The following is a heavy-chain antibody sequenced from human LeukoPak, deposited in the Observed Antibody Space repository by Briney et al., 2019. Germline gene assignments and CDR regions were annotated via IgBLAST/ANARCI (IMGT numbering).Heavy chain of an antibody. D-gene: IGHD3-10*01. Sequence: PSETLSLTCAVYGGSFSGYYWSWIRQPPGKGLEWIGEINHSGSTNYNPSLKSRVTISVDTSKNQSSLKLSSVTAADTAVYYCARCPRMTYYYGSGSYRAFDIWGQGTMVTVSS. V-gene: IGHV4-34*01. CDR1: GGSFSGYY. CDR3: ARCPRMTYYYGSGSYRAFDI. CDR2: INHSGST. J-gene: IGHJ3*02.